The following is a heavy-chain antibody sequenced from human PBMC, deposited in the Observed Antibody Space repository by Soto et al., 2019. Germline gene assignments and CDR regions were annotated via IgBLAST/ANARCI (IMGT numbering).Heavy chain of an antibody. CDR3: ARGGTSTTRRFDY. Sequence: GESLKISCKGSGYSFTNYWIGWVRRMPGEGLEWMGIIYPDDSDIRYSPSFQGQVTISADKSITTAYLQWSSLRASDTGMYFCARGGTSTTRRFDYWGQGTLVTVSS. V-gene: IGHV5-51*01. CDR2: IYPDDSDI. CDR1: GYSFTNYW. D-gene: IGHD1-7*01. J-gene: IGHJ4*02.